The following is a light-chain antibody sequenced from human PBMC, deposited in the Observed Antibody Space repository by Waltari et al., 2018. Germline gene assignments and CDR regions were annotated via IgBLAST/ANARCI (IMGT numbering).Light chain of an antibody. J-gene: IGKJ1*01. Sequence: EIVMTQSPAILSVSPGESATLSCRASQGVSSNLAWYQQKPGQAPRLLIYGASTRATGVPVRFSGSGSGTEFTLTISSLQSEDFAAYYCQHYFNWPRTFGQGTKVEVK. CDR1: QGVSSN. CDR3: QHYFNWPRT. CDR2: GAS. V-gene: IGKV3-15*01.